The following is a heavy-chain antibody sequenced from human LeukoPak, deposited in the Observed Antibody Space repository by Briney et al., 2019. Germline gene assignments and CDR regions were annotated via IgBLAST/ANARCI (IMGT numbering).Heavy chain of an antibody. D-gene: IGHD6-19*01. Sequence: GGSLRLSCAASGFTFSTYSMNWVRQAPGKGLEWVSYVSSRSDYIYYADPVKGRFTISRDNSKNTLYLQMNSLRAEDTAVYYCARWWDGSGWYFLDYWGQGTLVTVSS. CDR1: GFTFSTYS. J-gene: IGHJ4*02. V-gene: IGHV3-21*01. CDR3: ARWWDGSGWYFLDY. CDR2: VSSRSDYI.